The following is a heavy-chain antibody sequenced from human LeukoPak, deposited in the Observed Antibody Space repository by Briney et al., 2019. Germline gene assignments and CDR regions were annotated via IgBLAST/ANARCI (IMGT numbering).Heavy chain of an antibody. CDR1: GGSISSGGYY. CDR3: ARVSITFGGVYDAFDI. J-gene: IGHJ3*02. D-gene: IGHD3-16*01. V-gene: IGHV4-31*03. CDR2: IYYSGST. Sequence: SETLSLTCTVSGGSISSGGYYWSWIRQHPGKGLESIGYIYYSGSTYYNPSLKSRVTISVDTSKNQFSLKLSSVTAADTAVYYCARVSITFGGVYDAFDICGQGTMVTVSS.